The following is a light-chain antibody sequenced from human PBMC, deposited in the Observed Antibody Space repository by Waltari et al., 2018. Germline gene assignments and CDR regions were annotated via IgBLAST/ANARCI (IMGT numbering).Light chain of an antibody. V-gene: IGKV3-15*01. CDR1: QSVSSN. Sequence: ETVMTQSPATLSVSPGERATLSCRASQSVSSNLAWYQQKPGQAPRLLIYGASTRATGIPARFSGSGSGTEFTLTISSLQSEDFAVYYCQQYNNWPPVTFCQGTKLEIK. J-gene: IGKJ2*01. CDR2: GAS. CDR3: QQYNNWPPVT.